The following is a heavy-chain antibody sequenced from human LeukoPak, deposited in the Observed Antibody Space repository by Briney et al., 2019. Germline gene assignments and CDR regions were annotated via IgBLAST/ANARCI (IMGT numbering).Heavy chain of an antibody. CDR2: ISSSSSYI. CDR1: GFTFSSYK. D-gene: IGHD2-15*01. J-gene: IGHJ4*02. CDR3: ARGWYGPDY. Sequence: ASLRLSCAASGFTFSSYKMNWLRQPPGKGLEWVSSISSSSSYIFYADSVKGRFSISRDNAENSLFLQMNSLSADDTAVYYCARGWYGPDYWGQGTLVTVSS. V-gene: IGHV3-21*01.